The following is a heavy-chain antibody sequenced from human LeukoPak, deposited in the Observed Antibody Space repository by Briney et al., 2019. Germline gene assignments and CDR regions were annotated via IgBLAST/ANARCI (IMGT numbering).Heavy chain of an antibody. J-gene: IGHJ4*02. V-gene: IGHV3-23*01. CDR2: ISGSAGRT. CDR3: AKDLEVSIHYYFDS. D-gene: IGHD2-21*01. Sequence: GGALRLSCAASGFTFSSSAMSWVRQAPGKGLEWVSPISGSAGRTYYADSVKGRFTISRDNAKNTLYLQMNSLRAEDTAVYYCAKDLEVSIHYYFDSWGQGTLVTVSS. CDR1: GFTFSSSA.